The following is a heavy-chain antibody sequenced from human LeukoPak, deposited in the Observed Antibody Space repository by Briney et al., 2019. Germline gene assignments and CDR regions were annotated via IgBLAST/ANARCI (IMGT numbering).Heavy chain of an antibody. CDR2: IYTSGST. J-gene: IGHJ5*02. V-gene: IGHV4-61*02. D-gene: IGHD3-3*01. CDR3: ARGGVFGVVTVWFDP. Sequence: SVTLSLTCTVSGGSISSGSYYWSWIRQPAGKGLEWIGRIYTSGSTNYNPSLKSRVTISVDTSKNQFSLKLSSVTAADTAVYYCARGGVFGVVTVWFDPWGQGTLVTVSS. CDR1: GGSISSGSYY.